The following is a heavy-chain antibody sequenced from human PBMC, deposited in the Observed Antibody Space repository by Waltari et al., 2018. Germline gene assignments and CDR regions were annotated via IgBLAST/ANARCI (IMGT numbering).Heavy chain of an antibody. D-gene: IGHD6-6*01. Sequence: EVQLVESGGGLVQPGGSLRLSCAASGFSFSSYWMTWVRQAPGKGLGWVASINGDVSEKQYVDSVKGRFTISRDNAKNSLYLQMNSLRADDTAVYYCARDSTRRFDYWGQGTLVTVSS. CDR2: INGDVSEK. CDR1: GFSFSSYW. CDR3: ARDSTRRFDY. J-gene: IGHJ4*02. V-gene: IGHV3-7*01.